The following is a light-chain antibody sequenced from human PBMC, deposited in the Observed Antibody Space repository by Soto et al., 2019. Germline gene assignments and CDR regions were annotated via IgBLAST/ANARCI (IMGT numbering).Light chain of an antibody. CDR3: CSYAGNSIVV. V-gene: IGLV2-23*02. CDR1: SSDVGSYNL. Sequence: QSALSQPASVSGSPGQSITISCTGTSSDVGSYNLVSWYQQHPGNAPKLMIYEVTKRPSGVSNRFSGSKSGNTASLTISGLQAEDEADDYCCSYAGNSIVVFGGGTKVTVL. CDR2: EVT. J-gene: IGLJ2*01.